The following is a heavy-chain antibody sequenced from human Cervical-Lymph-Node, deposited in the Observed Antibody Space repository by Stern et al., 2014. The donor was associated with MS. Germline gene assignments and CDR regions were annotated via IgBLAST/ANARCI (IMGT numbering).Heavy chain of an antibody. J-gene: IGHJ6*02. D-gene: IGHD6-6*01. V-gene: IGHV5-51*01. Sequence: EVQLVQSGAEVKAPGESLNISCEVSGYTFTDYWIGWVRQMPGKGLEWGGIVYPGDSSARYGPSFYGQVTMSADQSTSTAYLQWSNLKASDSATYFCARLWGSSQVLQGYGMDVWGQGTTVIVTS. CDR3: ARLWGSSQVLQGYGMDV. CDR1: GYTFTDYW. CDR2: VYPGDSSA.